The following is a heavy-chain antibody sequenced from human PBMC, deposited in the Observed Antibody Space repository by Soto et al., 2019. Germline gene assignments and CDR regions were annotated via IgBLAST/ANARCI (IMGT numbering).Heavy chain of an antibody. D-gene: IGHD3-9*01. J-gene: IGHJ4*02. CDR1: GGSISSGDYY. V-gene: IGHV4-30-4*01. Sequence: QVQLQESGPGLVKPSQTLSLTCTVSGGSISSGDYYWSWIRQPPGKGLEWIGYIYYSGSTSYNPSLKSRVTISVDTSKNQFSLKLSSVTAADTAVYYCARAHYDILTGPYYFDYWGQGTLVTVSS. CDR2: IYYSGST. CDR3: ARAHYDILTGPYYFDY.